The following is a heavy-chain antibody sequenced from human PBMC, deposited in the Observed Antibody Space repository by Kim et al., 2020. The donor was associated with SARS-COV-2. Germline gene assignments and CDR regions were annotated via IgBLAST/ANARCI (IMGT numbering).Heavy chain of an antibody. D-gene: IGHD3-16*01. V-gene: IGHV3-7*03. J-gene: IGHJ4*02. CDR3: ARVLGWGLCPLFDY. Sequence: GGSLRLSCAASGFTFSSYWMSWVRQAPGKGLEWVANIKQDGSEKYYVDSVKGRFTISRDNAKNSLYLQMNSLRAEDTAVYYCARVLGWGLCPLFDYWGQGTLVTVSS. CDR1: GFTFSSYW. CDR2: IKQDGSEK.